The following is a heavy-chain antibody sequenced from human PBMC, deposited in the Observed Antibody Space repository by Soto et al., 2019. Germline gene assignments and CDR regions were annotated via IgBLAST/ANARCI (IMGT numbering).Heavy chain of an antibody. V-gene: IGHV3-30*18. J-gene: IGHJ6*02. CDR1: GFTFSSYG. D-gene: IGHD2-15*01. CDR2: ISYDGSNK. CDR3: AKEKEVAARGYYYYGMDV. Sequence: XGCLRLSCAASGFTFSSYGMHWVRQAPGKGLGWAAVISYDGSNKYYADSVKGRFTISRDNSKNTLYLQMNSLRAEDTAVYYCAKEKEVAARGYYYYGMDVWGQGTTVTVSS.